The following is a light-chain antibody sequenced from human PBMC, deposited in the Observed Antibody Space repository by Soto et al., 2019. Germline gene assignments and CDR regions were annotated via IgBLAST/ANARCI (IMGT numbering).Light chain of an antibody. V-gene: IGKV1-12*01. Sequence: DIQMTQSPASVSASVGDSLTITCRASQGITSWVAWYQHKPGRAPKLLIYAASRLQSGVPSRFSSSGSGTDFTLTISSLQPEDYGTYYCQQTSSFPLTLGGGTKVEIK. CDR2: AAS. J-gene: IGKJ4*01. CDR1: QGITSW. CDR3: QQTSSFPLT.